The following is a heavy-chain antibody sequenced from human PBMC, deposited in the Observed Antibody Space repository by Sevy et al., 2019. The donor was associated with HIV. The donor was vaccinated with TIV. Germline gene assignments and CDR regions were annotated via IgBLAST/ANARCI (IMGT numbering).Heavy chain of an antibody. V-gene: IGHV3-7*01. Sequence: GGSLRLSCAASGFTFSSYWMSWVRQAPGKGLEWVDNIKQDGSEKYYVDSVKGRFTISRDNAKNSLYLQMNSLRAEDTAVYYCGRARYSSSSKNCYYYGIDVWGQGTTVTVSS. J-gene: IGHJ6*02. CDR2: IKQDGSEK. CDR1: GFTFSSYW. D-gene: IGHD6-6*01. CDR3: GRARYSSSSKNCYYYGIDV.